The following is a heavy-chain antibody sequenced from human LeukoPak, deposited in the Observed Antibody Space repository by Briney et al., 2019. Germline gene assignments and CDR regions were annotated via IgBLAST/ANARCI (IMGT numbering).Heavy chain of an antibody. CDR3: ARPMVGGVIHAFDI. CDR1: GGTFSSYA. J-gene: IGHJ3*02. D-gene: IGHD3-10*01. V-gene: IGHV1-69*06. Sequence: ASVKVSCKASGGTFSSYAISWVRQAPGQGLEWMGGIIPIFGTANYAQKFQGRVTITADKSTSTAYMELSSLRSEDTAVYYCARPMVGGVIHAFDIWGQGTMVTVSS. CDR2: IIPIFGTA.